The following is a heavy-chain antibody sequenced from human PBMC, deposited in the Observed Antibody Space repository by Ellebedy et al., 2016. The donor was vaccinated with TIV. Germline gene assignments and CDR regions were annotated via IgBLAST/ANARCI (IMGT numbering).Heavy chain of an antibody. J-gene: IGHJ4*02. Sequence: SETLSLXXAVYGGSFSGYYWSWIRQHPGKGLEWIGEINHSGSTNYNPSLKSRVTISVDTSKNQFSLKLSSVTAADTAVYYCARGRSPLYYWGQGTLVTVSS. V-gene: IGHV4-34*01. CDR2: INHSGST. CDR3: ARGRSPLYY. CDR1: GGSFSGYY.